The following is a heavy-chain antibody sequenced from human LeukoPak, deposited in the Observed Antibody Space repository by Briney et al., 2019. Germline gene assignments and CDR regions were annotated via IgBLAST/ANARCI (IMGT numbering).Heavy chain of an antibody. Sequence: SETLSLTCTVSGGSISGYYWSWIRQPPGKGLEWIGYIYYSGTTIYNPSLKSRLTISLDTSKNQFSLNLSSVTAADTAVYYCARSIVVAGTLGYWGQGTLVTVSS. CDR3: ARSIVVAGTLGY. D-gene: IGHD6-19*01. J-gene: IGHJ4*02. V-gene: IGHV4-59*08. CDR2: IYYSGTT. CDR1: GGSISGYY.